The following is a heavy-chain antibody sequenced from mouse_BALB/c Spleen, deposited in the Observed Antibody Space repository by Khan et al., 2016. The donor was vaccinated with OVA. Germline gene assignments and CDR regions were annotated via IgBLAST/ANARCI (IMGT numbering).Heavy chain of an antibody. V-gene: IGHV2-6-7*01. J-gene: IGHJ4*01. Sequence: QVQLKESGPGLVAPSQSLSITCTVSGFSLTDYGVNWVRQPPGKGLEWLGMIWGDGSTDYNSALKSRLNLSKDNSKSQVFLKMNSLQTDDTARYYCARAYYGNYREAMDYWGQGTSVTVSS. CDR3: ARAYYGNYREAMDY. D-gene: IGHD2-10*01. CDR1: GFSLTDYG. CDR2: IWGDGST.